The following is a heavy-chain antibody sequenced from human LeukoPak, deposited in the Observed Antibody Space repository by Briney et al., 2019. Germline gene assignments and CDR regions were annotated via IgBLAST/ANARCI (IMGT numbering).Heavy chain of an antibody. Sequence: GGSLRVSCAASGFTFSSYWMRWVRQAPGKGLVWVSRINSDGSSTSYADSVKGRFTISRDNAKNTLYLQMNSLRAEDTAVYYCARSPTYYDILTGYYPAYYFDYWGQGALVTVSS. CDR1: GFTFSSYW. V-gene: IGHV3-74*01. CDR2: INSDGSST. CDR3: ARSPTYYDILTGYYPAYYFDY. J-gene: IGHJ4*02. D-gene: IGHD3-9*01.